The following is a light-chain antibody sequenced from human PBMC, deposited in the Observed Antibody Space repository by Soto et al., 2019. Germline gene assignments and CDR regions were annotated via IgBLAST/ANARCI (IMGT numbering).Light chain of an antibody. CDR3: QQRSNWPIT. CDR2: DAS. CDR1: QSVSSH. V-gene: IGKV3-11*01. Sequence: EIVLTQSPATLSLSPGERATLSCRASQSVSSHLAWYQQKPGKAPRLLIYDASNRATGIPARFSGSGSGTDFTLTISSLEPEDLAVYYCQQRSNWPITFGQGTRLEIK. J-gene: IGKJ5*01.